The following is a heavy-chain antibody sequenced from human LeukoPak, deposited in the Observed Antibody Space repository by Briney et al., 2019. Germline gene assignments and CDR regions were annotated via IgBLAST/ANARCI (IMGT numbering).Heavy chain of an antibody. D-gene: IGHD2-2*01. Sequence: GTSLRLSCAASGLTFSNYGMHWVRQAPGKGLEWVAVIWYDGSNKYYADSVKGRFTISRDNSKNTLYLQMNSLRAEDTAVYYCARAPPGYCSSTSCYLNYWGQGILVTVSS. V-gene: IGHV3-33*01. CDR2: IWYDGSNK. CDR1: GLTFSNYG. CDR3: ARAPPGYCSSTSCYLNY. J-gene: IGHJ4*02.